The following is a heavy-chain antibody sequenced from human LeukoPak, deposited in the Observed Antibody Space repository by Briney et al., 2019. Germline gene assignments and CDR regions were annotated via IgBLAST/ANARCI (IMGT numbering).Heavy chain of an antibody. V-gene: IGHV3-7*04. Sequence: PGGSLRLPCAASGFSFTSYAMSWVRQAQGKGLEWVANIKQDGSKKSYVDSVKGRFTISRDNAKNSLYLQMNSLRAEDTAIYYCTRVGYIDEGIDYWGQGTLVTVSS. CDR3: TRVGYIDEGIDY. CDR2: IKQDGSKK. J-gene: IGHJ4*02. D-gene: IGHD5-24*01. CDR1: GFSFTSYA.